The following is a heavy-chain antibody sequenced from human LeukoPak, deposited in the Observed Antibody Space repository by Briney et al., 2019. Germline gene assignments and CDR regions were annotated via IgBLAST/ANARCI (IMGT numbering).Heavy chain of an antibody. CDR1: GYTFTSYY. V-gene: IGHV1-46*01. CDR3: ARDLSHFNYYDSSGYTDY. Sequence: ASVKVSCKASGYTFTSYYMHWVRQAPGQGLEWMGIINPSGGSTSYAQKFQGRVTMTRDTSTSTVYMELRSLRSDDTAVYYCARDLSHFNYYDSSGYTDYWGREPWSPSPQ. D-gene: IGHD3-22*01. J-gene: IGHJ4*02. CDR2: INPSGGST.